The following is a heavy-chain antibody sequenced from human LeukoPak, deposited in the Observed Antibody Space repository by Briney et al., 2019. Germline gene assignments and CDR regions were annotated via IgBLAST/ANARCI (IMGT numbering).Heavy chain of an antibody. CDR1: GFTFSSYA. J-gene: IGHJ3*02. D-gene: IGHD3-10*01. Sequence: GGSLRLSCAASGFTFSSYAMSWVRQAPGKGLEWVSAISGGGSAGSTYYADSVKGRFTISRDNSKNTLYLQMNSLRGEDTAVYYCARAFTMPDAFDIWGQGTMVTVSS. CDR2: ISGGGSAGST. CDR3: ARAFTMPDAFDI. V-gene: IGHV3-23*01.